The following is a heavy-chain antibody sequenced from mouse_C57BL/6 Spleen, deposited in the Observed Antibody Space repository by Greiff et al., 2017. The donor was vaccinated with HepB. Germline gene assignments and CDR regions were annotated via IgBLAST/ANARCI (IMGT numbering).Heavy chain of an antibody. Sequence: EVMLVESGGGLAQPGGSLSLSCAASGFTFTDYYMSWVRQPPGKALEWLGFIRNKANGYTTEYSASVKGRFTISRDNSQSILYLQMNALRAEDSATYYCARTYYYGSSYFWYFDVWGTGTTVTVSS. CDR1: GFTFTDYY. D-gene: IGHD1-1*01. CDR2: IRNKANGYTT. V-gene: IGHV7-3*01. CDR3: ARTYYYGSSYFWYFDV. J-gene: IGHJ1*03.